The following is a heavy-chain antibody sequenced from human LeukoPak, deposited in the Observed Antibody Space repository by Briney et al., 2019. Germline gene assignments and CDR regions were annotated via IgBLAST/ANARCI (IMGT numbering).Heavy chain of an antibody. V-gene: IGHV4-61*01. CDR3: ARGGGITMVRGYESYMDV. J-gene: IGHJ6*03. D-gene: IGHD3-10*01. CDR1: GGSISSGSYY. CDR2: IYYSGST. Sequence: PSETLSLTCTVSGGSISSGSYYWSWIRQPPGKGLEWIGYIYYSGSTNYNPSLKSRVTISVDTSKNQFSLKRSSVTAADTAVYYCARGGGITMVRGYESYMDVWGKGTTVTISS.